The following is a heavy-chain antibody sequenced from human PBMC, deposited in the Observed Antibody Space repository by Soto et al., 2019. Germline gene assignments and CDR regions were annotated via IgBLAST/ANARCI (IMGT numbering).Heavy chain of an antibody. CDR2: IYPGDSDT. D-gene: IGHD3-22*01. Sequence: GESLKISCKGSGYSFTSYWIGWVRQMPGKGLEWMGIIYPGDSDTRYSPSFQGQVTISADKSISTAYLQWSSLKASDTAMYYCASITTPTLSTAAFDIWGQGTMVTVSS. J-gene: IGHJ3*02. CDR3: ASITTPTLSTAAFDI. V-gene: IGHV5-51*01. CDR1: GYSFTSYW.